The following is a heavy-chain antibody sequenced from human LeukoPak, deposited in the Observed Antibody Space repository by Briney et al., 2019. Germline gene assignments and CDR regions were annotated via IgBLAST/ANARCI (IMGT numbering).Heavy chain of an antibody. CDR1: GFTFSSDS. D-gene: IGHD3-16*01. Sequence: GGSLRLSCAASGFTFSSDSMNWVRQAPGEGLEWGSSICSSSSYIYYADSVKGRFTISRDNAKNSLYLQMNSLRAEDTAVYYCARDRGYDYVWGSYNGVDYWGQGTLVTVSS. CDR3: ARDRGYDYVWGSYNGVDY. V-gene: IGHV3-21*01. CDR2: ICSSSSYI. J-gene: IGHJ4*02.